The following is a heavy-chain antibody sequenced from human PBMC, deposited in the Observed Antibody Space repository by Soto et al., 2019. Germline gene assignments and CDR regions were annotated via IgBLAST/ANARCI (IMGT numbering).Heavy chain of an antibody. CDR1: GYTFTSYD. D-gene: IGHD3-9*01. J-gene: IGHJ6*03. CDR3: ARGSAPILRYFDWLLKNYYMDV. Sequence: QVQLVQSGAEVKKPGASVKVSCTASGYTFTSYDINWVRQATGQGLEWMGWMNPNSGNTGYAQKFQGRVTMTRNTSISTAYMELSSLRSEDTAVYYCARGSAPILRYFDWLLKNYYMDVWGKGPTVTVSS. V-gene: IGHV1-8*01. CDR2: MNPNSGNT.